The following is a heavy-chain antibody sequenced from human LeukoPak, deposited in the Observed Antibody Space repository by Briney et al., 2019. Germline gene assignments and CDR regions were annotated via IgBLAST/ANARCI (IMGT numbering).Heavy chain of an antibody. Sequence: PSETLSLTCTVSGGSISSSSYYWGWIRQHPGKGLEWIGYIYYSGSTYYNPSLKSRVTISVDTSKNQFSLKLSSVTAADTAVYYCARGSPSYDSSLFDNWGQGTMVTVSS. D-gene: IGHD3-22*01. CDR1: GGSISSSSYY. J-gene: IGHJ3*02. CDR2: IYYSGST. V-gene: IGHV4-31*03. CDR3: ARGSPSYDSSLFDN.